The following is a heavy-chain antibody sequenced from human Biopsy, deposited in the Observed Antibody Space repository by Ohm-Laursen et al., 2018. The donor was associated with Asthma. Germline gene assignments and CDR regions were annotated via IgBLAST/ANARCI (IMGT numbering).Heavy chain of an antibody. J-gene: IGHJ5*02. CDR2: INPNSGDT. Sequence: ASVKVSCKASGYAFTDYSIHWVRQAPGQGLEWMGRINPNSGDTKYAQRFQGRVTVTRDRSISTAYMELSRLRSDDTAVYYCARDRGYCSGGSCPSWFDPWGQGTLVIVSS. CDR3: ARDRGYCSGGSCPSWFDP. CDR1: GYAFTDYS. V-gene: IGHV1-2*06. D-gene: IGHD2-15*01.